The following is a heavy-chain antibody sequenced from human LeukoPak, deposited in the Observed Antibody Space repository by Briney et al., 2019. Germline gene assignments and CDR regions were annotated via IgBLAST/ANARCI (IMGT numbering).Heavy chain of an antibody. Sequence: SETLSLTCTVSGGSISTSSYYWGWVRQPPGKGLEWIGNIFYSGSTYYSPSLKSRVTISLDKSKNQFSLKLTSMTAADTAVYYCARGNDYVWGNYRCCYFDYWGQGTLVTVSS. V-gene: IGHV4-39*07. CDR1: GGSISTSSYY. CDR3: ARGNDYVWGNYRCCYFDY. J-gene: IGHJ4*02. CDR2: IFYSGST. D-gene: IGHD3-16*02.